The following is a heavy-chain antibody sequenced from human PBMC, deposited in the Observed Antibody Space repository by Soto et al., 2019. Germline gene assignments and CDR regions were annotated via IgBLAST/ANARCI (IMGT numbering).Heavy chain of an antibody. CDR1: GCSISSSSYY. Sequence: SVTLSLTCTVSGCSISSSSYYWGWIRQPPWKGLEWIGSIYYSGSTYYNPSLKSRVTISVDTSKNQFSLKLNSVTAADTAVYYCARDLWGYCGTDCYPLDVWGQGTTVTVSS. CDR2: IYYSGST. D-gene: IGHD2-21*02. J-gene: IGHJ6*02. CDR3: ARDLWGYCGTDCYPLDV. V-gene: IGHV4-39*07.